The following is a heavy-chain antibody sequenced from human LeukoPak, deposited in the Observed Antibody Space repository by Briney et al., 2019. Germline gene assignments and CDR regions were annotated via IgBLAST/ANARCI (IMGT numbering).Heavy chain of an antibody. CDR1: GFTFSYYA. CDR2: IYSGGST. J-gene: IGHJ4*02. CDR3: ARVRLGAARGLRDY. Sequence: GGSLRLSCTASGFTFSYYAMSWVRQAPGKGLEWVSVIYSGGSTYYADSVKGRFTISRDNSKSTLYLQMNSLRAEDTAVYYCARVRLGAARGLRDYWGQGTLVTVSS. D-gene: IGHD3-16*01. V-gene: IGHV3-66*01.